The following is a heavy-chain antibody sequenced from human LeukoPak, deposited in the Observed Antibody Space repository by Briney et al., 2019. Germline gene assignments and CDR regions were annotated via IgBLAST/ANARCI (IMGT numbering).Heavy chain of an antibody. CDR3: ARDARITMVRGGDFGDY. CDR2: IKQDGSEK. V-gene: IGHV3-7*01. D-gene: IGHD3-10*01. J-gene: IGHJ4*02. Sequence: PGRSLRLSCAASGFTFSSYAMHWVRQAPGKGLEWVANIKQDGSEKYYVDSVKGRFTISRDNAKNSLYLQMNSLRAEDTAVYYCARDARITMVRGGDFGDYWGQGTLVTVSS. CDR1: GFTFSSYA.